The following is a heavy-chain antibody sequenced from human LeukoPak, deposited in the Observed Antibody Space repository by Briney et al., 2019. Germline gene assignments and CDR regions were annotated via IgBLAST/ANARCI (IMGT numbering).Heavy chain of an antibody. Sequence: GGSLRLSCAASGFAVSANYMNWVRQAPGKGLEWVSVHYSGSTTYYADPVKGRFTISRDNSKNTLYLQMNSLRAEDTAVYYCARLPAYYYGMGVWGQGTTVTVSS. CDR2: HYSGSTT. CDR1: GFAVSANY. V-gene: IGHV3-66*04. J-gene: IGHJ6*02. CDR3: ARLPAYYYGMGV.